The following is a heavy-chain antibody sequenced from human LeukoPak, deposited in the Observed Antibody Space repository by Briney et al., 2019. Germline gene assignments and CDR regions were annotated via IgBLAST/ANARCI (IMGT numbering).Heavy chain of an antibody. D-gene: IGHD6-13*01. CDR1: GFTFSSYA. Sequence: GGSLRLSCAASGFTFSSYAMSWVRQAPGKGLEWVSAISGGGSNTYYTDSVKGRFTISRDNSKNTLYLQMNSLRAEDTAVYYCAKPDSSTWYGRGFDYWGQGTLVTVSS. V-gene: IGHV3-23*01. CDR2: ISGGGSNT. CDR3: AKPDSSTWYGRGFDY. J-gene: IGHJ4*02.